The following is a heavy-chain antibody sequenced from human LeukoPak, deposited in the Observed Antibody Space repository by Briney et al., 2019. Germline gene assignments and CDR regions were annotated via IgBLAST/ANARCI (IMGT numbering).Heavy chain of an antibody. CDR3: ARDKSSTSCYDY. CDR2: IYTSGST. CDR1: GGSISSGSYY. D-gene: IGHD2-2*01. J-gene: IGHJ4*02. Sequence: SETLSLTCTVSGGSISSGSYYWSWIRQPAGKGLEWIGRIYTSGSTNYNPSLKSRVTISVDTSKNQFSLKLSSVTAADTAVYYCARDKSSTSCYDYWGQGTLVTVSS. V-gene: IGHV4-61*02.